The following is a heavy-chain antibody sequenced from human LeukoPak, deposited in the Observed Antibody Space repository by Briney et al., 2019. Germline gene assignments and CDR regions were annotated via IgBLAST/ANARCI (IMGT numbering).Heavy chain of an antibody. CDR2: IIPIFDTP. CDR1: GGTFSNCA. D-gene: IGHD3-9*01. J-gene: IGHJ4*02. V-gene: IGHV1-69*05. Sequence: ASVKVSCKASGGTFSNCAISWVRQAPGQGLEWMGGIIPIFDTPNYAQKFQGRVTMTRDTSISTAYMELSRLRSDDTAVYYCARGSELRYFDWLLNYWGQGTLVTVSS. CDR3: ARGSELRYFDWLLNY.